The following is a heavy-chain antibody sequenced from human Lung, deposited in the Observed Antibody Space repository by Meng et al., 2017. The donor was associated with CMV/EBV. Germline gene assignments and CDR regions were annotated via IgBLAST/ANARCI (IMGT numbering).Heavy chain of an antibody. V-gene: IGHV1-69*10. CDR1: GGTFSSYA. Sequence: SVKVSCKASGGTFSSYAISWVRQAPGQGLEWMGGIIPILAITNYAQKFQGRVTITADKSTSTAYMELDSLRSEDTAVYYCAIELQNSLLDDWGQGTLVTVSS. CDR2: IIPILAIT. D-gene: IGHD2/OR15-2a*01. CDR3: AIELQNSLLDD. J-gene: IGHJ4*02.